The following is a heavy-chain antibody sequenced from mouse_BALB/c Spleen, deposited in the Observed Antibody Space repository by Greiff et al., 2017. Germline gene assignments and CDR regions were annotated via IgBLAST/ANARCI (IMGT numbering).Heavy chain of an antibody. D-gene: IGHD1-2*01. Sequence: EVQRVESGGGLVQPGGSRKLSCAASGFTFSSFGMHWVRQAPEKGLEWVAYISSGSSTIYYADTVKGRFTISRDNPKNTLFLQMTSLRSEDTAMYYCARSSTATYAMDYWGQGTSVTVSS. CDR2: ISSGSSTI. J-gene: IGHJ4*01. V-gene: IGHV5-17*02. CDR3: ARSSTATYAMDY. CDR1: GFTFSSFG.